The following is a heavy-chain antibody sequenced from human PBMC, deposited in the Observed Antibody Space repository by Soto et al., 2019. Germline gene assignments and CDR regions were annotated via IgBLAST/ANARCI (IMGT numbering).Heavy chain of an antibody. V-gene: IGHV1-8*01. D-gene: IGHD1-26*01. CDR1: GYSFTSLD. CDR2: MQPSTGRA. J-gene: IGHJ4*02. Sequence: ASGTVSCKASGYSFTSLDINWVRQTAGQGLEWMGWMQPSTGRAGYAQKFQGRVTMTRDTSINTAYMELTTLTSDDTAFYYCGRGVSAGVDYWGQGTLVTVSS. CDR3: GRGVSAGVDY.